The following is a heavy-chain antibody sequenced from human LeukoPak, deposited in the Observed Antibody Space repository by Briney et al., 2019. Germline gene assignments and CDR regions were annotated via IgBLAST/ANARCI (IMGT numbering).Heavy chain of an antibody. D-gene: IGHD4-17*01. V-gene: IGHV5-51*01. CDR3: ARLHGDYAYFQP. CDR2: IYPGDSDT. J-gene: IGHJ1*01. CDR1: GYSFSDYW. Sequence: NHGESLKISCKGSGYSFSDYWIGWLRQMPGKGLELMGIIYPGDSDTRYRPSFQGQVTISADKSIRTAYLQWSSLKASDTAMYYCARLHGDYAYFQPWGQGTLVTVSS.